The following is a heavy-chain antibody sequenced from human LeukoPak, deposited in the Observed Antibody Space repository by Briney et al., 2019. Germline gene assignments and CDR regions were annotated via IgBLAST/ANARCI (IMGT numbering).Heavy chain of an antibody. CDR2: ISSSGSTI. D-gene: IGHD6-19*01. J-gene: IGHJ4*02. CDR3: ARDGGSAWFLDY. Sequence: GGSLRLSCAASGFTFSSYEMNWVRQAPGKGLEWVSYISSSGSTIYYADSVKGRFTISRDNAKNSLYLQMNSLRAEDTAVYYCARDGGSAWFLDYWGQGTLVTVSS. V-gene: IGHV3-48*03. CDR1: GFTFSSYE.